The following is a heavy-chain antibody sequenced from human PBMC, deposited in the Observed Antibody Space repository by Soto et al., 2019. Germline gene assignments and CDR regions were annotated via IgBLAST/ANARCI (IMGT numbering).Heavy chain of an antibody. CDR3: ARNYYGSGSYDTFDY. J-gene: IGHJ4*02. Sequence: GGSLRLSCAASGFTFSSYWMSWVRQAPGKELEWVANIKQDGSEKYYVDSVKGRFTISRDNAKNSLYLQMNSLRAEDTAVYYCARNYYGSGSYDTFDYWGQGTLVTVSS. CDR1: GFTFSSYW. V-gene: IGHV3-7*03. CDR2: IKQDGSEK. D-gene: IGHD3-10*01.